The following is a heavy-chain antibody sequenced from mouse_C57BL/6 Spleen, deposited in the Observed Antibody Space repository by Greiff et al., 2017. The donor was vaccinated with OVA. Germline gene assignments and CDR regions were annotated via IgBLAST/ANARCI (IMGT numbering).Heavy chain of an antibody. J-gene: IGHJ2*01. V-gene: IGHV5-17*01. CDR3: ARLLNY. Sequence: EVKLVESGGGLVKPGGSLKLSCAASGFPFSDFGMHWVRQAPEKGLEWVAYISSGSSTIYYADTVKGRFTISRDNAKNTLFLQMTSLRSEDTAMYYCARLLNYWGQGTTLTVSS. CDR2: ISSGSSTI. CDR1: GFPFSDFG. D-gene: IGHD1-1*01.